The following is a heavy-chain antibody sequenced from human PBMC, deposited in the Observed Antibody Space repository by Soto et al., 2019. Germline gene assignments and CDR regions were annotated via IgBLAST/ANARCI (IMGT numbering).Heavy chain of an antibody. Sequence: QVQLVQSGAEVKKPGSSVKVSCKASGGTFSSYAISWVRQAPGQGLEWMGGIIPSSGTANYAQKFQGRVTITADESTSTAYIELSSLRSEDTAVYYCARSQGSSTSLEIYYYYYYGMDVWGQGTTVTVSS. V-gene: IGHV1-69*01. D-gene: IGHD2-2*01. CDR1: GGTFSSYA. CDR2: IIPSSGTA. CDR3: ARSQGSSTSLEIYYYYYYGMDV. J-gene: IGHJ6*02.